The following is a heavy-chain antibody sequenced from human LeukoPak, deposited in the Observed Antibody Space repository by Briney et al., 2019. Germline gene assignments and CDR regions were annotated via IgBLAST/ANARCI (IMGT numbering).Heavy chain of an antibody. CDR3: ARDHYGTPDY. CDR2: IIPILGIA. D-gene: IGHD3-10*01. V-gene: IGHV1-69*04. Sequence: ASVKVSCKASGGTFSSYAITWVRQAPGQGLEWMGRIIPILGIANYAQKFQGRVTITADKSTGTAYMELSSLRSEDTAVYYCARDHYGTPDYWGQGTLVTVSS. CDR1: GGTFSSYA. J-gene: IGHJ4*02.